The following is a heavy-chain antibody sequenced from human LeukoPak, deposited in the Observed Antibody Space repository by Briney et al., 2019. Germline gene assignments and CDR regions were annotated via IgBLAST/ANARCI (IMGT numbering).Heavy chain of an antibody. Sequence: SETLSLTCTVSGGSISSSSYYWGWIRQPPGKGLEWIGSIYYSGSTNYNPSLKSRVTISVDTSKNQFSLRLSSVTAADTAVYYCARGPGDSPFDYWGQGTLVTVSS. J-gene: IGHJ4*02. CDR3: ARGPGDSPFDY. CDR1: GGSISSSSYY. CDR2: IYYSGST. V-gene: IGHV4-39*07. D-gene: IGHD7-27*01.